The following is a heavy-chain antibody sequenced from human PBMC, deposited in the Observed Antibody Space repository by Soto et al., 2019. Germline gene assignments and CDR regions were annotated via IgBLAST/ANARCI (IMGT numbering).Heavy chain of an antibody. CDR2: IYYSGST. D-gene: IGHD3-22*01. Sequence: SETLSLTCTVSGGSISSGDYYWSWIRQPPGKGLEWIGYIYYSGSTNYNPSLKSRVTISVDTSKNQFSLKLSSVTAADTAVYYCVRGVYYYDSSGSPHDPFDYWGQGTLVTV. CDR3: VRGVYYYDSSGSPHDPFDY. J-gene: IGHJ4*02. CDR1: GGSISSGDYY. V-gene: IGHV4-61*08.